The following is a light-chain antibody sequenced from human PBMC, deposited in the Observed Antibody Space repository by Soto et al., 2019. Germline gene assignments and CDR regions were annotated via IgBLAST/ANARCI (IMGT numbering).Light chain of an antibody. CDR1: QSISSW. V-gene: IGKV1-5*01. CDR3: LQHNSYPWT. Sequence: DIQMTQSPSTLSASVGDRVTITCRASQSISSWLAWYQQKPKKAPKLLIYAASSLQSGVPSRFSGSGSGTEFTLTISSLQPEDFATYYCLQHNSYPWTFGQGTKVEIK. J-gene: IGKJ1*01. CDR2: AAS.